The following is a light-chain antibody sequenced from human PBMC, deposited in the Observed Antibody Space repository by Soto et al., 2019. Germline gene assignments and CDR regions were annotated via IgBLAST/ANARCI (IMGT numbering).Light chain of an antibody. CDR1: SSDVGGYNY. V-gene: IGLV2-14*01. J-gene: IGLJ1*01. Sequence: QSALTQPASVSGSPGQSMTISCTGTSSDVGGYNYVSWYQQHPGKAPKLMIYDVSNRHSGVSNRFSGSKSGNTASLTISGLQAEDEADYYCSSYTSSSTYIFGTGTKVTVL. CDR3: SSYTSSSTYI. CDR2: DVS.